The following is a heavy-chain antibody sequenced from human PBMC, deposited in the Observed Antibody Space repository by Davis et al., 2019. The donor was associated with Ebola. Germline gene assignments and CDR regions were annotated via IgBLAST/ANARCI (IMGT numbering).Heavy chain of an antibody. CDR2: IYYRGST. CDR1: GDSISSGGYY. CDR3: ARRAGLQYYYGMDV. Sequence: SETLSLTCTVSGDSISSGGYYWNWIRQRPGQGLVCIVYIYYRGSTQYNPSLKSRVTISIDTSKNQFSLSLRSVTAADTAVYYCARRAGLQYYYGMDVWGKGTTVTVSS. V-gene: IGHV4-31*03. J-gene: IGHJ6*04. D-gene: IGHD5-18*01.